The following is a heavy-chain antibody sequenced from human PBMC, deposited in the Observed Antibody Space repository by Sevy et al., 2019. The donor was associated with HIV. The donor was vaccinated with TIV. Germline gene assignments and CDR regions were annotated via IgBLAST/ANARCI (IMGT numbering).Heavy chain of an antibody. Sequence: GGSLRLSCAASGFTFSSYSMNWVRQAPGKGLEWVSSISSSSYIYYADSVKGRFTISRDNAKNSLYLQMNSLRAEDTAVYYCAREGDIGVVVAANNWFDPWGQGTLVTVSS. D-gene: IGHD2-15*01. CDR2: ISSSSYI. CDR1: GFTFSSYS. CDR3: AREGDIGVVVAANNWFDP. J-gene: IGHJ5*02. V-gene: IGHV3-21*01.